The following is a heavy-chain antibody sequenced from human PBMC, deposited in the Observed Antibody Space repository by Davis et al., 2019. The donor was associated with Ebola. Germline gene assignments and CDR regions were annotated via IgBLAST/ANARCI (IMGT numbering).Heavy chain of an antibody. J-gene: IGHJ4*02. CDR2: IKSKTDGGTT. V-gene: IGHV3-15*01. CDR3: TTSAYGSSGYLTDY. Sequence: GESLKISCAVSGFTFTNAWMSWVRQAPGKGLEWVGRIKSKTDGGTTDYAAPVKGRFTISRDESKNTAYLQVNSLKTEDTAVYYCTTSAYGSSGYLTDYWGQGTLVTVSS. D-gene: IGHD3-22*01. CDR1: GFTFTNAW.